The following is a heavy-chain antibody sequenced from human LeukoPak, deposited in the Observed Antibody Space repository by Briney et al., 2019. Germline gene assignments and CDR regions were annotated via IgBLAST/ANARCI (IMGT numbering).Heavy chain of an antibody. Sequence: SQTLSLTCTVSGGSISSGDYYWSWIRQPPGKGLEWIGNIYYSGSTYYNPSLKSRVTISVDTSKNQFSLKLSSVTAADTAVYYCARDLDPVAHCSGGSCYYPWGQGTLVTVS. CDR1: GGSISSGDYY. D-gene: IGHD2-15*01. V-gene: IGHV4-30-4*01. CDR3: ARDLDPVAHCSGGSCYYP. J-gene: IGHJ5*02. CDR2: IYYSGST.